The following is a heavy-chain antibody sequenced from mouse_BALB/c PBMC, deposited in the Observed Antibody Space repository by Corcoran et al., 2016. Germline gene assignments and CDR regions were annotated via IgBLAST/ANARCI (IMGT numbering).Heavy chain of an antibody. Sequence: LVKTGASVKISCKASGYSFTGYYMHWVKQSHGKSLEWIGYISCYNGGTGYNQNFNGKATITLDTSSSTTYMQFNSLTSDDSAVYYCARGGDGYFFPFAYWGQGTLVTVSA. CDR1: GYSFTGYY. J-gene: IGHJ3*01. D-gene: IGHD2-3*01. CDR2: ISCYNGGT. V-gene: IGHV1S34*01. CDR3: ARGGDGYFFPFAY.